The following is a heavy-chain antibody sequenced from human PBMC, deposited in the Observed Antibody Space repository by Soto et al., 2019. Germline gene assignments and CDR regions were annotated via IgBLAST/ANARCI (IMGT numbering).Heavy chain of an antibody. J-gene: IGHJ6*02. CDR3: AKVGPSYYYGMDV. V-gene: IGHV3-23*01. Sequence: PGGSLRLSCAASGLDFSSEVMCWVRQAPGKGLEWVSSTSGSGRTIYSADSMRGRFAISRDNSKNSLHLQLNNLRVDDTAVYYCAKVGPSYYYGMDVWGQGTTVTVSS. CDR1: GLDFSSEV. D-gene: IGHD1-26*01. CDR2: TSGSGRTI.